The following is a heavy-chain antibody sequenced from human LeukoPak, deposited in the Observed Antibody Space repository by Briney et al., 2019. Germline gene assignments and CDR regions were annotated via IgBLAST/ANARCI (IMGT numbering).Heavy chain of an antibody. V-gene: IGHV3-30*02. CDR2: IRYDGINK. CDR1: GFTFSNYG. D-gene: IGHD3-22*01. Sequence: GGSLRLSCAASGFTFSNYGMHWVRQAPGKGLEWVAFIRYDGINKYYADSVKGRFTISRDNSKNTLYLQMNSLRAEDTAVCYCAKGFSYDSALDYWGQGTLVTVSS. CDR3: AKGFSYDSALDY. J-gene: IGHJ4*02.